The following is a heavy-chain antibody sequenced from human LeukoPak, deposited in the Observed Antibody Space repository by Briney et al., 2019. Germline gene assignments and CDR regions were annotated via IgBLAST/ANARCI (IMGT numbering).Heavy chain of an antibody. Sequence: GGSLRLSCAASGFTFSSYAMHWVRQAPGKGLEWVAVISYDGSNKYYADSVKGRFTISRDNSKNTLYLQMNSLRAEDTAVYYCARDWGDIVVVPAAIPGGYFDYWGQGTLVTVSS. CDR3: ARDWGDIVVVPAAIPGGYFDY. V-gene: IGHV3-30-3*01. J-gene: IGHJ4*02. D-gene: IGHD2-2*01. CDR2: ISYDGSNK. CDR1: GFTFSSYA.